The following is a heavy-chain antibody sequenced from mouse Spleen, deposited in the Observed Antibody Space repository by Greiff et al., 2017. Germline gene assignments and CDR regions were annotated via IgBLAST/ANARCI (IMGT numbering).Heavy chain of an antibody. CDR1: GYTFTDYN. Sequence: EVQLQQSGPELVKPGASVKIPCKASGYTFTDYNMDWVKQSHGKSLEWIGDINPNNGGTIYNQKFKGKATLTVDKSSSTAYMELRSLTSEDTAVYYCARVGYDGVGYYAMDYWGQGTSVTVSS. J-gene: IGHJ4*01. CDR2: INPNNGGT. CDR3: ARVGYDGVGYYAMDY. V-gene: IGHV1-18*01. D-gene: IGHD2-2*01.